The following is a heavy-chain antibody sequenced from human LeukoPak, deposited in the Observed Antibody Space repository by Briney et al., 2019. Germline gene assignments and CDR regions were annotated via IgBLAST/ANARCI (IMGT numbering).Heavy chain of an antibody. J-gene: IGHJ3*02. CDR2: VFDSGST. CDR3: ARHTRPGHSGYENAFDI. V-gene: IGHV4-39*01. Sequence: PSETLSLTCTVSGGSISRTSYYWDWLRQPPGKGLKWNVNVFDSGSTHYNQSLKSRVTISVDTSKNQFSLRLSSVTAADTAVYYCARHTRPGHSGYENAFDIWGQGTMVTASS. D-gene: IGHD5-12*01. CDR1: GGSISRTSYY.